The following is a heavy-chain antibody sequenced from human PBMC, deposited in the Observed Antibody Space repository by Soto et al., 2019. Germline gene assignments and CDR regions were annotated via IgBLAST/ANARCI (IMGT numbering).Heavy chain of an antibody. Sequence: AGGSLRLSCAASGFTFSSYAMSWVRQAPGKGLEWVSAISGSGGSTYYADSVKGRFTISRDNSKNTLYLQMNSLRAEDTAVYYCAKDAPGSRTFFFDYYGMDVWGQGTTVTVSS. CDR3: AKDAPGSRTFFFDYYGMDV. J-gene: IGHJ6*02. CDR1: GFTFSSYA. V-gene: IGHV3-23*01. D-gene: IGHD1-1*01. CDR2: ISGSGGST.